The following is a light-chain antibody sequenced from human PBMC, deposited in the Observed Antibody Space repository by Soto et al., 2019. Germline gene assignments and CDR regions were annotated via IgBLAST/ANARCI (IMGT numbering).Light chain of an antibody. V-gene: IGKV3-20*01. Sequence: IVLTQYPGSRSLSPGERATLSWRASQSVSSSYLAWYQQKPGQAPRLLIYGASSRATGIPDRFSGIGSGTDFTLTISRLEPEDFAVYYCQPYGSPGTFGQGTKVDIK. CDR1: QSVSSSY. CDR3: QPYGSPGT. J-gene: IGKJ1*01. CDR2: GAS.